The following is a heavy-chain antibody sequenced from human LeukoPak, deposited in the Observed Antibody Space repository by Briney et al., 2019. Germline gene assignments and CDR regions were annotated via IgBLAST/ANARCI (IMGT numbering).Heavy chain of an antibody. D-gene: IGHD4-17*01. J-gene: IGHJ4*02. V-gene: IGHV1-2*02. CDR2: INPNSGGT. Sequence: ASVKVSCKASGYTFTGYYMHWVRQAPGQGLGWMGWINPNSGGTNYAQKFQGRVTMTTDTSTSTAYMELRSLRSDDTAVYYCARRNHGGQYDYWGQGTLVTVSS. CDR1: GYTFTGYY. CDR3: ARRNHGGQYDY.